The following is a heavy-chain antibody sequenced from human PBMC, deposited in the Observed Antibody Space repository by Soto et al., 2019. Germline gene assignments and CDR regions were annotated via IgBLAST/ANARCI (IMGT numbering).Heavy chain of an antibody. V-gene: IGHV1-2*02. CDR2: INPNSGGT. D-gene: IGHD4-17*01. CDR3: ARYAVTTREYYYYYGMDV. CDR1: GYTFTGYY. J-gene: IGHJ6*02. Sequence: ASVKVSCKASGYTFTGYYMQWVRQAPGQGLEWMGWINPNSGGTNYAQKFQGRVTMTRDTSISTAYMELSRLRSDDTAVYYCARYAVTTREYYYYYGMDVWGQGTTVTVS.